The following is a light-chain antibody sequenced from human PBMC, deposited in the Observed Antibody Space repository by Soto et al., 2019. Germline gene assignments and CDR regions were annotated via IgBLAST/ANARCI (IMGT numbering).Light chain of an antibody. V-gene: IGKV3-20*01. CDR3: QQYGSPWT. CDR2: GAS. Sequence: EIVLTQSPGTLSLSPGERATLSCRARQSVSSSFLAWYQHKPGQAPRLLIYGASSRATGIPDRFSGSGSGTDFSLTISRLEPEDFVVYYCQQYGSPWTFGQGTKVEIK. J-gene: IGKJ1*01. CDR1: QSVSSSF.